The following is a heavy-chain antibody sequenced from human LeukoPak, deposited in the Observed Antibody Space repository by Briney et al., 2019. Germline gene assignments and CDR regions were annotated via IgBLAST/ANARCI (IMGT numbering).Heavy chain of an antibody. V-gene: IGHV4-59*01. J-gene: IGHJ4*02. CDR2: IYYSGST. D-gene: IGHD3-22*01. CDR1: GGSISSYY. Sequence: PSETLSLTCTVSGGSISSYYWSWIRQPPGKGLEWIGYIYYSGSTNYNPSLKSRVTISVDTSKNQFSLKLSSVTAADTAAYYCARGISYYYDSSGYLFDYWGQGNPGHRLL. CDR3: ARGISYYYDSSGYLFDY.